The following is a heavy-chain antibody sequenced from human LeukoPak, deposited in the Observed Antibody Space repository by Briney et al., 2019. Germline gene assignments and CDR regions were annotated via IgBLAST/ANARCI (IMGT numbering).Heavy chain of an antibody. CDR2: IYSGGST. V-gene: IGHV3-53*01. CDR1: GFTVSSNY. CDR3: ARDTGYYYGSGSYLY. J-gene: IGHJ4*02. Sequence: GGSLRLSCAASGFTVSSNYMSWVRQAPGKGLEWVSVIYSGGSTYYADSVKGRFTISRDNSKNTLYLQMNSLRAEDTAVYYCARDTGYYYGSGSYLYWGQGTLVTVSS. D-gene: IGHD3-10*01.